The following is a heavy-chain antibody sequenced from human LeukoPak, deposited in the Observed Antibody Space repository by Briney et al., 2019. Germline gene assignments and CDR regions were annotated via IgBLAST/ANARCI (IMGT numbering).Heavy chain of an antibody. CDR1: GGSISSGSYY. J-gene: IGHJ5*02. D-gene: IGHD3-10*01. Sequence: SQTLSLTCTVSGGSISSGSYYWRWIRQPAGKGLEWIGRIYTSGSTNYNPSLKSRVTISVDTSKNQFSLKLSSVTAADTAVYYCARGRSLLWFGEFHGGGNWFDPWGQGTLVTVSS. CDR2: IYTSGST. CDR3: ARGRSLLWFGEFHGGGNWFDP. V-gene: IGHV4-61*02.